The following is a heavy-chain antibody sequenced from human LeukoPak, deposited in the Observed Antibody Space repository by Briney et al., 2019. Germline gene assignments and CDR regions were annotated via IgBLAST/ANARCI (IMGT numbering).Heavy chain of an antibody. V-gene: IGHV4-34*01. CDR1: GTSFSGSY. J-gene: IGHJ3*02. CDR3: AREACTNGNCDAFDI. Sequence: SETLSLTCAVFGTSFSGSYWSWIRQSPGRGLEWIGEINHGGTTNYNPSLKSRVTMSVDTPKNQFSLRLSSVTAADTAVYYCAREACTNGNCDAFDIWGQGTVVTVSS. D-gene: IGHD2-8*01. CDR2: INHGGTT.